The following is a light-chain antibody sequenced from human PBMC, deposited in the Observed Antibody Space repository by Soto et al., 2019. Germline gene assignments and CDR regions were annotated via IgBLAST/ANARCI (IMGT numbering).Light chain of an antibody. Sequence: EIVLTQSPGTLSFSPGERATLSCRASQSVSSSYLAWYQQRPGQAPRLLIYDASTRAPGIPARFSGSGSGTDFILTISSLQSEDFAVYYCQHYDHWPPTFGRGTKVDIK. CDR2: DAS. V-gene: IGKV3-15*01. CDR1: QSVSSSY. CDR3: QHYDHWPPT. J-gene: IGKJ1*01.